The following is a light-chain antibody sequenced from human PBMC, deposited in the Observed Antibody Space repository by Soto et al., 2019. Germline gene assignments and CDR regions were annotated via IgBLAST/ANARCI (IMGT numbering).Light chain of an antibody. J-gene: IGKJ1*01. V-gene: IGKV1-5*03. CDR1: QSISSW. CDR2: KAS. CDR3: QQYNSYCWT. Sequence: DIQMTQSPSTLSASVGDRVTITCRASQSISSWLAWYQQKPGKAPKLLISKASILESGVPSRFSGSGSGTEFTLTISSLQSDDFATYYCQQYNSYCWTFGQGTKVEIK.